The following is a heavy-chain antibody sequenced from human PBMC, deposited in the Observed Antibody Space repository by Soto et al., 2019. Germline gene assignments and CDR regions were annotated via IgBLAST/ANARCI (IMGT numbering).Heavy chain of an antibody. Sequence: EVQLVESGGYLVQPGGSLRLSCAASGFTFGSYWMSWVRQAPGKGLEWLATIKLDASQKKYVDSVRGRFTTSRDNAKHSLYLQMDSLSAEDAAVYYWARDSGYGAAASVNHYLCYCGHRTLLAV. CDR1: GFTFGSYW. J-gene: IGHJ4*01. CDR3: ARDSGYGAAASVNHYLCY. D-gene: IGHD3-10*01. V-gene: IGHV3-7*01. CDR2: IKLDASQK.